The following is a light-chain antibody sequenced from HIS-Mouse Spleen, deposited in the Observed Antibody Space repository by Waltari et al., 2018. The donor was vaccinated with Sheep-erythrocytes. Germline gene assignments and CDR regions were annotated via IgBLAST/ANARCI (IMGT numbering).Light chain of an antibody. Sequence: DIQMTQSPSSLSASVGDRVTINCQASQDISNYLNWYQQKPGKAPKLLIYDASNLETGVPSRFSGSGSGTDFTLTISNLQPEDIATYYCQQYDNLLTFGGGTKVEIK. CDR1: QDISNY. CDR3: QQYDNLLT. V-gene: IGKV1-33*01. J-gene: IGKJ4*01. CDR2: DAS.